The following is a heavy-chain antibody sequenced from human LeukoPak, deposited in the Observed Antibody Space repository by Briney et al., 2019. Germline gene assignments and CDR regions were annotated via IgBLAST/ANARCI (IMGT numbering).Heavy chain of an antibody. V-gene: IGHV4-59*12. CDR2: IYYSGST. J-gene: IGHJ4*02. CDR1: GGSISSYY. D-gene: IGHD6-19*01. Sequence: SETLSLTCTVSGGSISSYYWSWIRQPPGKGLEWIGYIYYSGSTNYNPSLKSRVTISVDTSKNQFSLKLSSVTAADTAVYYCARDGLMAGTMIDYWGQGTLVTVSS. CDR3: ARDGLMAGTMIDY.